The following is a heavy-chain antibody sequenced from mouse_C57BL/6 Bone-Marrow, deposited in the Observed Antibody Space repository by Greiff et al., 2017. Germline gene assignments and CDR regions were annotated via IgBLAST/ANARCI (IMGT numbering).Heavy chain of an antibody. J-gene: IGHJ4*01. CDR2: INSDGGST. D-gene: IGHD1-3*01. Sequence: EVKLMESGGGLVQPGESLKLSCESNEYEFPSHDMSWVRKTPEKRLELVAAINSDGGSTYYPDTMERSFIISRDNTKKTLYLQMSSLRSEDTALYYCARGGVKDAMDYWGQGTSVTVSS. V-gene: IGHV5-2*01. CDR3: ARGGVKDAMDY. CDR1: EYEFPSHD.